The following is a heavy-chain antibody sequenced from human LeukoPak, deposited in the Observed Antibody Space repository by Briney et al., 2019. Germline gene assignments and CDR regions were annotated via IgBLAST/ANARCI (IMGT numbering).Heavy chain of an antibody. CDR1: GFTFNKYN. J-gene: IGHJ4*02. CDR2: ISSSPSYI. CDR3: ARGNLWFGELVY. Sequence: GGSLRLSCAASGFTFNKYNMNWVRQAPGKGLEWVSSISSSPSYIYYADSAQGRITISRDNAKNSLYLQMNSLRAEDTAVYYCARGNLWFGELVYWGQGTLVTVSS. D-gene: IGHD3-10*01. V-gene: IGHV3-21*01.